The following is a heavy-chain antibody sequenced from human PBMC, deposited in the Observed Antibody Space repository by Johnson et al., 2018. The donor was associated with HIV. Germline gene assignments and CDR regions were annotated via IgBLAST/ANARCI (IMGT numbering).Heavy chain of an antibody. Sequence: VQLVESGGGLVQPGGSLRLSCEASGFTFSSYWMSWVRQAPGKGLEWVAFIRYDGSNKYYADSVKGRFTISRDNSKNTLYLQMNSLRAEDTAVYYCVFFYASFDIWGQGTMVTVSS. V-gene: IGHV3-30*02. D-gene: IGHD2/OR15-2a*01. CDR1: GFTFSSYW. CDR3: VFFYASFDI. CDR2: IRYDGSNK. J-gene: IGHJ3*02.